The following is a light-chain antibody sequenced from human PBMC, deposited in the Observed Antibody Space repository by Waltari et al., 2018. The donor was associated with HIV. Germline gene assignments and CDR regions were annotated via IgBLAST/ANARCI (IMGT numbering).Light chain of an antibody. Sequence: GQRVTISCSGSNSNVGTNTVNWYQQIPGTAPKLLIYSNNQRPSGVPDRFSGSKSGASASLAISGLQSEDEADYFCAAWDDSLNGHVVFGGGTKLTVL. J-gene: IGLJ2*01. V-gene: IGLV1-44*01. CDR3: AAWDDSLNGHVV. CDR2: SNN. CDR1: NSNVGTNT.